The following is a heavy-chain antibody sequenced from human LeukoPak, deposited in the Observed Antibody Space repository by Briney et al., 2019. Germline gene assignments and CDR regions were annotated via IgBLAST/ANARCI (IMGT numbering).Heavy chain of an antibody. CDR1: GYTLTTYF. Sequence: ASVKVSCRTSGYTLTTYFMLWVRQAPGQGLEWMGWINPNNGGRNYAQKFQGRVTMTTDTSINTAYMELSGLRSDDTGVYYCARDISGVRFDYWGQGTLVTVSS. CDR3: ARDISGVRFDY. D-gene: IGHD3-10*01. J-gene: IGHJ4*02. CDR2: INPNNGGR. V-gene: IGHV1-2*02.